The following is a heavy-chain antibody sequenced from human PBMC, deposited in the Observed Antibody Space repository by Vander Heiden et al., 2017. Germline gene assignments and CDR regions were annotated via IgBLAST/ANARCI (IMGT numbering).Heavy chain of an antibody. CDR3: TAAWMRNGVDY. D-gene: IGHD5-12*01. Sequence: EVLLVESGGGLVNPGGSLRLSCAASAFTFSDAWMFWLRQAPGKGLEWVGRIKSKTDGGTTDYAAPVKGRFTILRDDSKNTVSLQMNSLKIEDTAVYYCTAAWMRNGVDYWGQGTLVTVSS. CDR2: IKSKTDGGTT. J-gene: IGHJ4*02. CDR1: AFTFSDAW. V-gene: IGHV3-15*01.